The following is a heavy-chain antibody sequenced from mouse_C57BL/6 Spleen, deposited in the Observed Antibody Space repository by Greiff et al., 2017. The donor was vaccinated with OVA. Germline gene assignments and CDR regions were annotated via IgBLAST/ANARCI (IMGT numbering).Heavy chain of an antibody. J-gene: IGHJ2*01. D-gene: IGHD2-1*01. CDR3: ARIYGNYGDY. CDR1: GYTFTSYW. CDR2: IDPSDSYT. Sequence: QVQLQQPGAELVMPGASVKLSCKASGYTFTSYWMHWVKQRPGQGLEWIGEIDPSDSYTNYNQKFKGKSTLTIDKSSSTAYMQLSSLTSEDSAVYYCARIYGNYGDYWGQGTTLTVSS. V-gene: IGHV1-69*01.